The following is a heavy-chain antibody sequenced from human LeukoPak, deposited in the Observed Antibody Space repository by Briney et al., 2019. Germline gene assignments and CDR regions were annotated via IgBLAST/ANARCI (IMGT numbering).Heavy chain of an antibody. J-gene: IGHJ6*02. CDR2: ISGNGGRT. V-gene: IGHV3-23*01. CDR3: ARDRPAAAVYYYYYYGMDV. Sequence: GSLRLSCAASGFTFSILDMSWVRQAPGKGLEWVSAISGNGGRTYYADSVKGRFTISRDNSKNTLYLQMNNLRAEDTAVYYCARDRPAAAVYYYYYYGMDVWGQGTTVTVSS. CDR1: GFTFSILD. D-gene: IGHD6-13*01.